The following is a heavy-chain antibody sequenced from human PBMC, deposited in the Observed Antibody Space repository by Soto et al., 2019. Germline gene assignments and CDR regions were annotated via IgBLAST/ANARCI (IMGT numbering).Heavy chain of an antibody. CDR1: GFSFSSYA. CDR2: ISGSGGST. D-gene: IGHD3-10*01. CDR3: AKEQTSRFGELEYFDY. V-gene: IGHV3-23*01. Sequence: GGSLRLSCAASGFSFSSYAMSWVRQAPGKGLEWVSAISGSGGSTYYADSVKGRFTISRDNSKNTLYLQMNSLRAEDTAVYYCAKEQTSRFGELEYFDYWGQGTLITVSS. J-gene: IGHJ4*02.